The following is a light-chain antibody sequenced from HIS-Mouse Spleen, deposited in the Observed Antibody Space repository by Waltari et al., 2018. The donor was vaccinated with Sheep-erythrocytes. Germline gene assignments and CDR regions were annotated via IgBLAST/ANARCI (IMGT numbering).Light chain of an antibody. J-gene: IGKJ3*01. CDR2: GAS. Sequence: EIVLTQSPGTLSLSPGERATLPCRASQSVSSSYLAWYQQKPGPAPRLLIYGASSRATGIPDRFSGSGSGTDFTLTISRLEPEDFAVYYCQQYGSSRQQTFTFGPGTKVDIK. CDR3: QQYGSSRQQTFT. CDR1: QSVSSSY. V-gene: IGKV3-20*01.